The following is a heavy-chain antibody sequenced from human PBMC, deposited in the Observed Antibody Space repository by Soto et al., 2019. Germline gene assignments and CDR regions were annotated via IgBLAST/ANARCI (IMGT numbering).Heavy chain of an antibody. Sequence: ASVKVSCKASGGTFSTYAINWVRQAPGQGLEWMGGIIPFFGTANYAQKFQGRVTITADESTSTGYMELSSLRSEDTAVYYCAREYCSGGTCYPRGNWFDPWGQGTLVTVSS. CDR3: AREYCSGGTCYPRGNWFDP. V-gene: IGHV1-69*13. D-gene: IGHD2-15*01. CDR1: GGTFSTYA. J-gene: IGHJ5*02. CDR2: IIPFFGTA.